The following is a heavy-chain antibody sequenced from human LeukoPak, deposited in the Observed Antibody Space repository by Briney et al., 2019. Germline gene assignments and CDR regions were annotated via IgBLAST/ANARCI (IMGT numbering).Heavy chain of an antibody. CDR3: ARAATYNWNDVNY. CDR1: GFTFSSYG. CDR2: IRYDGSNK. Sequence: GGSLRLSCAVSGFTFSSYGMHWVRQAPGKGLEWVAFIRYDGSNKYYADSVKGRFTISRDNAKNSVYLQMNSLRAEDTAVYYCARAATYNWNDVNYWGQGTLVTVSS. J-gene: IGHJ4*02. D-gene: IGHD1-20*01. V-gene: IGHV3-30*02.